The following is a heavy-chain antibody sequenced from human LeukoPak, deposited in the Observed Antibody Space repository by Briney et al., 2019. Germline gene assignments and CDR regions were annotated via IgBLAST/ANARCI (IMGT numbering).Heavy chain of an antibody. V-gene: IGHV3-21*04. CDR3: ARGTVGATKNYYYYMDV. D-gene: IGHD1-26*01. J-gene: IGHJ6*03. CDR2: ISSSSSYI. CDR1: GFTFSSYS. Sequence: GGSLRLSCAASGFTFSSYSMNWVRQAPGKGLEWVSSISSSSSYIYYADSVKGRFTISRDNAKNSLYLQMNSLRAEDTALYHCARGTVGATKNYYYYMDVWGKGTTVTVSS.